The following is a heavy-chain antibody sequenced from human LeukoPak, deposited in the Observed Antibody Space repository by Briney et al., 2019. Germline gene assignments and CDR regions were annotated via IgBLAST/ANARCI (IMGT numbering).Heavy chain of an antibody. D-gene: IGHD3-22*01. V-gene: IGHV1-18*01. J-gene: IGHJ3*02. CDR3: ARTMTEHAFNI. Sequence: GASVKVSCKASGYTFTSYGISWVRQAPGQGLEWMGWISGYNGNTNYAQKFQGRVTMTTDTSTSTVYMELRSLTSDDTAVYYCARTMTEHAFNIWGQGTMVTVSS. CDR1: GYTFTSYG. CDR2: ISGYNGNT.